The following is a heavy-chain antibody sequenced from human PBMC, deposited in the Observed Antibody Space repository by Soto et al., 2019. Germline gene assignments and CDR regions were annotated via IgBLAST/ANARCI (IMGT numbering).Heavy chain of an antibody. D-gene: IGHD6-19*01. CDR1: GGSSINYY. J-gene: IGHJ4*02. Sequence: QVQLQESGPGLVKPSETLSLTCTVSGGSSINYYWTWIRQPPGKGLEWIGYVYSSGHTSYNPSLKSRVTISIDTSKNQFSLKLSSVTAADTAVYYCARALAVPGYYFDYWGQGTLVTVS. V-gene: IGHV4-59*01. CDR3: ARALAVPGYYFDY. CDR2: VYSSGHT.